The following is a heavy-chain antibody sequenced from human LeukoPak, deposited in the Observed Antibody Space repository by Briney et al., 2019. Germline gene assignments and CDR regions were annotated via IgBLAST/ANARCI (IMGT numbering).Heavy chain of an antibody. CDR3: ARGDTEVAATADY. CDR2: LHPGDSDT. Sequence: GESLKISCKASGYSFTTHWIGWVRQMPGEGLEWMGILHPGDSDTRYSPSFQGQVTISADKSISTAYLQWSSLKASDTAMYYCARGDTEVAATADYWGQGTLVTVSS. D-gene: IGHD6-19*01. V-gene: IGHV5-51*01. J-gene: IGHJ4*02. CDR1: GYSFTTHW.